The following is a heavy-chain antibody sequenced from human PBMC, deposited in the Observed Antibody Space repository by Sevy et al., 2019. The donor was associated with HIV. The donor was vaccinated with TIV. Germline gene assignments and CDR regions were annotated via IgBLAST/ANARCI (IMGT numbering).Heavy chain of an antibody. Sequence: SETLSLTCTVSGGSISSYYWSWIRQPPGKGLEWIGYIYYSGSTNYNPSLKSRVTISVDTSKNQFSLKLSFVTAADTAVYYCARVGYCSGGSCYSGLYNYWGQGTLVTVSS. CDR1: GGSISSYY. J-gene: IGHJ4*02. D-gene: IGHD2-15*01. CDR2: IYYSGST. V-gene: IGHV4-59*01. CDR3: ARVGYCSGGSCYSGLYNY.